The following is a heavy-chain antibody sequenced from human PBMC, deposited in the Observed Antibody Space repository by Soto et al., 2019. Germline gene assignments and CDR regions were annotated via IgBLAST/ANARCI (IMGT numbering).Heavy chain of an antibody. Sequence: QITLKESGPMLVKPTQTLTLTCTFSGFSLNTSGVGVSWIRQPPGKALEWLALIYWDDDKRYSPSLKSRLTITNDTSKNQVVLKMTNMDPVDTATYYCAHSTKYYDISTVYYPFGMYVWGQGTTVTVSS. D-gene: IGHD3-9*01. V-gene: IGHV2-5*02. CDR2: IYWDDDK. CDR1: GFSLNTSGVG. J-gene: IGHJ6*02. CDR3: AHSTKYYDISTVYYPFGMYV.